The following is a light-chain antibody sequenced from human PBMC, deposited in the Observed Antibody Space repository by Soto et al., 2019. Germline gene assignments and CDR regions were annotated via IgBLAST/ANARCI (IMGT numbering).Light chain of an antibody. J-gene: IGKJ3*01. CDR2: GAS. Sequence: VVLTQSPATLSLSPGEPATLSGRASRAVYINALAWYQQKPGRTPTLLIYGASTRATGIPDRFSATGSGTEFSLTISSLEPEDFAVYYCQQYGASPFTFGPGTRVEI. CDR1: RAVYINA. V-gene: IGKV3-20*01. CDR3: QQYGASPFT.